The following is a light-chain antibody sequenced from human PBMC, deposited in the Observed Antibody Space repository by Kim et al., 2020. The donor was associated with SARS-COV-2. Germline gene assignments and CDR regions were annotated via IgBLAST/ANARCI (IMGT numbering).Light chain of an antibody. CDR1: KDISNF. CDR2: AAS. V-gene: IGKV1-27*01. Sequence: SVGERVHHTCRARKDISNFLAWFQLETGKAPKLLIYAASALPPGVPSRFSGSGSGTDFTLPVTSLPPEGVATYYWQECDRAPWTFGQGTKVDIK. CDR3: QECDRAPWT. J-gene: IGKJ1*01.